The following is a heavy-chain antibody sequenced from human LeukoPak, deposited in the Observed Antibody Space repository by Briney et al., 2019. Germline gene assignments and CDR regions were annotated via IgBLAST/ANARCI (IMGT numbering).Heavy chain of an antibody. V-gene: IGHV3-53*01. CDR2: IYSGGST. CDR3: ARDSPYYYYGMDV. Sequence: GGSLRLSCAASGFTVSSNHMSWVRQAPGKGLEWVSVIYSGGSTYYADSVKGRFTISRDNSKNTLYLQMNSLRAEDTAVYYCARDSPYYYYGMDVWGQGTTVTVSS. CDR1: GFTVSSNH. J-gene: IGHJ6*02.